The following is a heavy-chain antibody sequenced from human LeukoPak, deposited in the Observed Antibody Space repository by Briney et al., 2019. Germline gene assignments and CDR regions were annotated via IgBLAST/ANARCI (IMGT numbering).Heavy chain of an antibody. D-gene: IGHD3-10*01. CDR2: IYNSGSN. V-gene: IGHV4-59*08. CDR3: ATRGY. J-gene: IGHJ4*02. Sequence: SETLSLTCTVSGASISSDYWQWLRHPPGKGLEWIGYIYNSGSNKYNPSLKSRVTISIDTSKNQFSLKLTSVTAADTAVYYCATRGYWGQGTLVTVSS. CDR1: GASISSDY.